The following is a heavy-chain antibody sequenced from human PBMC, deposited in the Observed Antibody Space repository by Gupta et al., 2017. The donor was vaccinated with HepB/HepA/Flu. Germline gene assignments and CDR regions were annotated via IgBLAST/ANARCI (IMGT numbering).Heavy chain of an antibody. V-gene: IGHV1-18*01. CDR1: GYTFTSYG. Sequence: QVHLVQSGSEARKPGASVKVSCKASGYTFTSYGYSWVRQAPGQGLEWMGWISAYDGKTHYVQKFQDRVTMTIDTSTSTVYMELRSLRSDDTATYFCARDRANKYDFSGLADYWGQGTLVTVSS. J-gene: IGHJ4*02. CDR2: ISAYDGKT. D-gene: IGHD4-23*01. CDR3: ARDRANKYDFSGLADY.